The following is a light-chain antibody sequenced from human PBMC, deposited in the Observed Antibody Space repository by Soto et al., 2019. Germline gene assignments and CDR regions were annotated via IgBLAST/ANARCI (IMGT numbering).Light chain of an antibody. V-gene: IGLV2-14*03. CDR2: DVT. CDR1: SSDVGAYNY. CDR3: SSYTSSRSYV. Sequence: QSVLTQPASVSGSPGQSITISCTGTSSDVGAYNYVSWYQQHPGKAPKLMIFDVTNRPSGVSDRFSGSKSGNTASLTISGLQAEGETDYYCSSYTSSRSYVFGTGTKVTVL. J-gene: IGLJ1*01.